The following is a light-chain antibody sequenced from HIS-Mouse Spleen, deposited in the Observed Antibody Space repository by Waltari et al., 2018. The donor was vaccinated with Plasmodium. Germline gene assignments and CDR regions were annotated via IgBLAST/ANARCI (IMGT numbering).Light chain of an antibody. CDR2: KDS. Sequence: SYELTQPPSVSVSPGQTARITCSGDALPTQYAYWYQRKPGQAPVLVIYKDSERPSGIPELFAGSISGTTCTLTISGVQAEDGADYYCQSADSSGTPNWVFGGGTKLTVL. CDR3: QSADSSGTPNWV. V-gene: IGLV3-25*03. CDR1: ALPTQY. J-gene: IGLJ3*02.